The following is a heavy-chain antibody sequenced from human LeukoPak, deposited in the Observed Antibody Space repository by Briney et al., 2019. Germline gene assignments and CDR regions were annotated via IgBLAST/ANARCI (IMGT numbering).Heavy chain of an antibody. V-gene: IGHV4-39*01. CDR1: GGSINNSY. Sequence: SETLSLTCTVSGGSINNSYWSWIRQPPGKGLEWIGSIYYSGSTYYNPSLKSRVTISVDTSKNQFSLKLSSVTAADTAVYYCARHQTVLLWFGESGPIDYWGQGTLVTVSS. J-gene: IGHJ4*02. D-gene: IGHD3-10*01. CDR3: ARHQTVLLWFGESGPIDY. CDR2: IYYSGST.